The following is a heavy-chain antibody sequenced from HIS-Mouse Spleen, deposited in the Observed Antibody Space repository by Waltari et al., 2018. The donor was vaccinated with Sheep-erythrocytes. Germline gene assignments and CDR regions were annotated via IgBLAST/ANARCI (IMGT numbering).Heavy chain of an antibody. CDR3: ARALSIAARPNWFDP. J-gene: IGHJ5*02. CDR2: INHSGST. CDR1: GGSFSGYY. Sequence: LQQWGAGLLKPSETLSLTCAVYGGSFSGYYWSWIRQPPGKGLEWIGEINHSGSTNHNPCLKSRVTISVDTSKHQFSLKLSSVTAADTAVYYCARALSIAARPNWFDPWGQGTLVTVSS. V-gene: IGHV4-34*01. D-gene: IGHD6-6*01.